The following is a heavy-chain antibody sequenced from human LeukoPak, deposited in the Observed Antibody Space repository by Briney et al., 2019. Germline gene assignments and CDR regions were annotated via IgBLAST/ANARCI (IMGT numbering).Heavy chain of an antibody. J-gene: IGHJ6*03. Sequence: SETLSLTCTASGVSISSYYWRWIRQPAGKELEWIGRIDTSGSTHYNPFLKSRVAISVDTSKSQFSLRLDSVTAADTVTYYCARTSRGVTTYLSYYFHMDLWGKGSTVTVSS. CDR2: IDTSGST. D-gene: IGHD4-11*01. CDR3: ARTSRGVTTYLSYYFHMDL. CDR1: GVSISSYY. V-gene: IGHV4-4*07.